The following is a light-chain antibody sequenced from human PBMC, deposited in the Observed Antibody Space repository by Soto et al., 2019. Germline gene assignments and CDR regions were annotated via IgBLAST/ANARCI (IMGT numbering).Light chain of an antibody. CDR3: SSYAGSSTLV. J-gene: IGLJ2*01. V-gene: IGLV2-23*01. Sequence: QSALTQPASVSGSPGQSITISCTGTSSDVGSYNLVSWYQQHPGKGPKLMIYEGSKRPSGVSNRFSGSKSGNTASLTISGLQAEDEADYYCSSYAGSSTLVFGGGTKVTVL. CDR2: EGS. CDR1: SSDVGSYNL.